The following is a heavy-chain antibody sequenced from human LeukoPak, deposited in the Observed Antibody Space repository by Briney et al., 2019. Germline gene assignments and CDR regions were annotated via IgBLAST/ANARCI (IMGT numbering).Heavy chain of an antibody. Sequence: GRSLRLSCAASGFTFSSYAMHWVRQAPGKGLEWVAVISHDGSNKYYADSVKGRFTISRDNSKNTLYLQMNSLRAEDTAVYYCARGPRLDYGMDVWGQGTTVTVSS. CDR3: ARGPRLDYGMDV. V-gene: IGHV3-30-3*01. CDR2: ISHDGSNK. CDR1: GFTFSSYA. J-gene: IGHJ6*02.